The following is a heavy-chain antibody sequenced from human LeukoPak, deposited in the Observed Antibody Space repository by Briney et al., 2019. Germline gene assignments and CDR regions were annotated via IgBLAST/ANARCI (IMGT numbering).Heavy chain of an antibody. D-gene: IGHD1-26*01. V-gene: IGHV4-4*07. CDR2: IYTSGST. Sequence: PSETLSLTCTVSGGSISSYYWSWIRQPAGKGLEWIGRIYTSGSTNYNPSLKSRVTMSVDTSKNQFSLKLSSVTAADTAVYYCARQSGSPHGMYYYYYYMDVWGKGTTVTISS. J-gene: IGHJ6*03. CDR1: GGSISSYY. CDR3: ARQSGSPHGMYYYYYYMDV.